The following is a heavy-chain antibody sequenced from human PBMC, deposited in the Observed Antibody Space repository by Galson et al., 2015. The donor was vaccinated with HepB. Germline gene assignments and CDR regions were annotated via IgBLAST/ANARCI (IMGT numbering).Heavy chain of an antibody. D-gene: IGHD2-15*01. J-gene: IGHJ6*02. V-gene: IGHV3-21*01. CDR2: ISGSSTYI. CDR1: GFTFSNYH. Sequence: SLRLSCAASGFTFSNYHMNWVRQAPGKGLEWVSSISGSSTYIYYADSVKGRFTISRDNAKNSLYLQMNSLRVEDTAVYYCVRERIILLSYYGMDVWGQGTTVSLL. CDR3: VRERIILLSYYGMDV.